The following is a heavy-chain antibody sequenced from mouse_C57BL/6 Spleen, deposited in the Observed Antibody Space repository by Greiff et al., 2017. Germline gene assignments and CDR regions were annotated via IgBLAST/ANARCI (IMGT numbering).Heavy chain of an antibody. D-gene: IGHD1-1*01. CDR1: GYTFTNYW. Sequence: QVQLKESGAELVRPGTSVKMSCKASGYTFTNYWIGWAKQRPGHGLEWIGDIYPGGGYTNYNEKFKGKATLTADKSSSTAYMQFSSLTSEDSAIYYCARGAYYGSSYGYFDVWGTVTTVTVSP. J-gene: IGHJ1*03. CDR2: IYPGGGYT. CDR3: ARGAYYGSSYGYFDV. V-gene: IGHV1-63*01.